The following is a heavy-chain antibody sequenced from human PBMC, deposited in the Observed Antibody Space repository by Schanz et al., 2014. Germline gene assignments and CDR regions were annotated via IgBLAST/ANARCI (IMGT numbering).Heavy chain of an antibody. CDR1: GFTFSAYY. J-gene: IGHJ5*02. D-gene: IGHD3-10*01. CDR3: VRDILHRVYDSGSP. V-gene: IGHV3-23*04. CDR2: ISGSGGST. Sequence: EVQLVESGGGLVQPGGSLRLSCAASGFTFSAYYMDWVRQAPGKGLEWVSAISGSGGSTYYADSVKGRFTISRDNAKNSLFLHMNSLRAEDTAVYYCVRDILHRVYDSGSPWGQGTLVTVSS.